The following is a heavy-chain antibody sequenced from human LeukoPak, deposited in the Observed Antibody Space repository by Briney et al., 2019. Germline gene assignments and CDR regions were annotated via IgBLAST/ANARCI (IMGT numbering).Heavy chain of an antibody. D-gene: IGHD6-13*01. CDR2: ISGSGSHT. CDR1: GFTFSDYY. Sequence: PGGSLRLSGAASGFTFSDYYMSWIRQAPGKGLEWLSYISGSGSHTTYADSVRGRFTISRDNAKNSLSLQVNSLRADDTAVYYCARVGSTVAAGTPDYWGQGTLVTVSS. V-gene: IGHV3-11*06. J-gene: IGHJ4*02. CDR3: ARVGSTVAAGTPDY.